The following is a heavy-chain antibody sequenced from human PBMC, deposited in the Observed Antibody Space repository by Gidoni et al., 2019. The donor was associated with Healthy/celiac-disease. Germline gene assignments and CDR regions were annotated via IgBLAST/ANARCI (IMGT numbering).Heavy chain of an antibody. CDR3: ARVGRPRIAARPDPWYFDY. V-gene: IGHV1-69*01. D-gene: IGHD6-6*01. J-gene: IGHJ4*02. Sequence: QVQLVQSGAEVKKPGSSVKVSCKASGGTFSSYAISWVRQAPGQGLEWMGGIIPIFGTATYAQKFQGRVTITADESTSTAYMELSSLRSEDTAVYYCARVGRPRIAARPDPWYFDYWGQGTLVTVSS. CDR2: IIPIFGTA. CDR1: GGTFSSYA.